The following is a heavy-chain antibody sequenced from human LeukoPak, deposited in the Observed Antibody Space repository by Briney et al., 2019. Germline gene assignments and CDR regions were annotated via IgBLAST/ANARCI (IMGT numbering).Heavy chain of an antibody. CDR3: ARDDRPIMVRGVTSAFDI. Sequence: SETLSLTCTVSGGSISSGDYYWSWIRQPPGKGLEWIGYIYYSGSTYYNPSLKSRVTISVDTSKNQFSLKLSSVTAADTAVYYCARDDRPIMVRGVTSAFDIWGQGTMVTVSS. J-gene: IGHJ3*02. CDR1: GGSISSGDYY. CDR2: IYYSGST. D-gene: IGHD3-10*01. V-gene: IGHV4-30-4*08.